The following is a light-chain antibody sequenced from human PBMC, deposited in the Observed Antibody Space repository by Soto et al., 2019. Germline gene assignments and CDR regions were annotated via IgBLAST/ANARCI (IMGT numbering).Light chain of an antibody. Sequence: QSALTQPASVSGSPGQSITISCTGSSSDVGGYNYVSWYQQHPGRAPKLMIYEVSNRPSGVSNRFSGSKSGNTASLTISGLQAEDEADYYCSSYTSSSTLWVVFGGGPKVTVL. CDR1: SSDVGGYNY. V-gene: IGLV2-14*01. J-gene: IGLJ2*01. CDR2: EVS. CDR3: SSYTSSSTLWVV.